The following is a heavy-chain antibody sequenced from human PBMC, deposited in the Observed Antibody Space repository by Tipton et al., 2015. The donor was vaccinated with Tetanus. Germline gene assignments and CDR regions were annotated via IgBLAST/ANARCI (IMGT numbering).Heavy chain of an antibody. D-gene: IGHD5-24*01. CDR1: GFTFSNYA. Sequence: RSLRLSCAASGFTFSNYAVHWVRQAPGKGLEWVAVTSNDAINKYYADSVKGRFTISRDNSQNTLYLQMSNLRAEDTAVYYCARQMFRGLWLFDSWGQGTLVTVSS. J-gene: IGHJ4*02. CDR2: TSNDAINK. V-gene: IGHV3-30-3*01. CDR3: ARQMFRGLWLFDS.